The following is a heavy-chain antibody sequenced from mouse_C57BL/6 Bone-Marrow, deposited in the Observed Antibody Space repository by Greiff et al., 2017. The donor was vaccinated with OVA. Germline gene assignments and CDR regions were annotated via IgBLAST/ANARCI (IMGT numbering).Heavy chain of an antibody. J-gene: IGHJ2*01. D-gene: IGHD1-1*01. V-gene: IGHV1-7*01. CDR3: ARSGLLRSPYYFDY. CDR2: INPSSGYT. Sequence: QVQLKQSGADLAKPGASVKLSCKASGYTFTSYWMHWVKQRPGQGLEWIGYINPSSGYTKYNQKFKDKATLTADNSSSTAYMQLSCLTYEDSAFYYCARSGLLRSPYYFDYWGQGTTLTVSS. CDR1: GYTFTSYW.